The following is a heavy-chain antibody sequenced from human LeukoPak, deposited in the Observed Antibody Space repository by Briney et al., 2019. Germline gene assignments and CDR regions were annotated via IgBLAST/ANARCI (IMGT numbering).Heavy chain of an antibody. CDR1: GFTFGSYA. CDR3: AGRCIYPDYGRLDAFDI. J-gene: IGHJ3*02. V-gene: IGHV3-23*01. CDR2: ISDSGGRT. Sequence: GGSLRLSCAASGFTFGSYAMTWLRQAPGKGPEWVSSISDSGGRTFYADSVKGRFTISRDNSKDTLNLQMNSLRAEDTAVYFCAGRCIYPDYGRLDAFDIWGQGTMVTVSS. D-gene: IGHD4-17*01.